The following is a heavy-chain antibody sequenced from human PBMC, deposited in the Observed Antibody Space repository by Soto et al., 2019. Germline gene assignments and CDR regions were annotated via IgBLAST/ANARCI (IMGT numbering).Heavy chain of an antibody. CDR3: ARDRVYDSSGSHLPYFDY. V-gene: IGHV3-33*01. J-gene: IGHJ4*02. Sequence: GGSLRLSCAASGFTFSSYGMHWVRQAPGKGLEWVAVIWYDGSNKYYADSVKGRFTISRDNSKNTLYLQMNSLRAEDTAVYYCARDRVYDSSGSHLPYFDYWGQGTLVTVSS. D-gene: IGHD3-22*01. CDR2: IWYDGSNK. CDR1: GFTFSSYG.